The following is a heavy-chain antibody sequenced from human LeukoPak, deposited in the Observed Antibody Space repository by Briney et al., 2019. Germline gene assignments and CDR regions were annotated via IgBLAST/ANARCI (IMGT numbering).Heavy chain of an antibody. V-gene: IGHV4-38-2*01. CDR3: ARSLDCSGGSCPRQLFDY. CDR1: GGSFSGYY. D-gene: IGHD2-15*01. Sequence: SETLSLTCAVYGGSFSGYYWGWIRQPPGKGLEWIGSIYHSGSTYYNPSLKSRVTISVDTSKNQFSLKLSSVTAADTAVYYCARSLDCSGGSCPRQLFDYWGQGTLVTVSS. CDR2: IYHSGST. J-gene: IGHJ4*02.